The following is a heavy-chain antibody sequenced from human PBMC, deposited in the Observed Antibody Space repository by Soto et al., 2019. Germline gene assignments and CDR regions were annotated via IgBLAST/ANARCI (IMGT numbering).Heavy chain of an antibody. CDR3: TSGRGISRPDS. D-gene: IGHD3-16*02. J-gene: IGHJ5*01. V-gene: IGHV3-30-3*01. CDR1: GFTFSNYA. Sequence: PGGSLRLSCAASGFTFSNYAMHWVRQAPGKGLDWVAVISYDGSNKYYADSVKGRFTISRDNSKNTLYLQMNSLRTDDTAVYYCTSGRGISRPDSWGQGTLVTVSS. CDR2: ISYDGSNK.